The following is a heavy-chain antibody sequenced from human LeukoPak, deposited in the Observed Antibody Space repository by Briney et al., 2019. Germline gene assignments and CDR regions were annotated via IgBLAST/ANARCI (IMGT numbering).Heavy chain of an antibody. Sequence: GGSLRLSCAASGFTFSRYAMHWVRQAPGKGLEYVSGINDNGGRTHYGDSVKGRFTISRDNAKKSLYLQMNSLRAEDTAVYYCASGVNYFDYWGQGTLVTVSS. CDR2: INDNGGRT. CDR1: GFTFSRYA. V-gene: IGHV3-64*04. CDR3: ASGVNYFDY. D-gene: IGHD3-3*01. J-gene: IGHJ4*02.